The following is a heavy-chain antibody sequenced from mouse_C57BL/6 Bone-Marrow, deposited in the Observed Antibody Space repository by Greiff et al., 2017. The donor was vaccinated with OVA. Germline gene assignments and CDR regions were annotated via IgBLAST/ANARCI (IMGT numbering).Heavy chain of an antibody. J-gene: IGHJ4*01. V-gene: IGHV1-80*01. CDR1: GYAFSSYW. CDR3: AKAYYRNAMDY. CDR2: IYPGDGDT. D-gene: IGHD2-12*01. Sequence: QVQLQQSGAELVKPGASVKISCKASGYAFSSYWMNWVKQRPGKGLEWIGQIYPGDGDTNYNGTFKGKATLTADKSSSTAYMQLSSLTSEDSAFYCCAKAYYRNAMDYWGQGTSVTVSS.